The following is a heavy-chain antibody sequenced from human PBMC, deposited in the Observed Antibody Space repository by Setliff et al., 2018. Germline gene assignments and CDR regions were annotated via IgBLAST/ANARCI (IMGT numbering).Heavy chain of an antibody. V-gene: IGHV4-61*02. CDR3: ARYIPSAGCFDP. CDR1: GDSITSGSDY. D-gene: IGHD2-21*01. CDR2: IYTTGNT. J-gene: IGHJ5*02. Sequence: CTVSGDSITSGSDYWNWIRQPAGKGLEWIGRIYTTGNTNYNPSLKSRVTISVDTSKKQFSLMLTSVTAADTAVYYCARYIPSAGCFDPWGQGALVTVSS.